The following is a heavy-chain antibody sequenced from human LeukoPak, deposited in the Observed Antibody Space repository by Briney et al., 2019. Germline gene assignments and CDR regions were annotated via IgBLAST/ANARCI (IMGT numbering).Heavy chain of an antibody. Sequence: GGSLRLSCAASGFTFSSYAMSWVRQAPGKGLEWVSAISGSGSSGGSTYYADSVKGRFTISRDNSKNTLYLQMNSLRAEDTAVYYCAKSGYNRFDYWGQGTLVTVSS. J-gene: IGHJ4*02. V-gene: IGHV3-23*01. D-gene: IGHD5-24*01. CDR1: GFTFSSYA. CDR3: AKSGYNRFDY. CDR2: ISGSGSSGGST.